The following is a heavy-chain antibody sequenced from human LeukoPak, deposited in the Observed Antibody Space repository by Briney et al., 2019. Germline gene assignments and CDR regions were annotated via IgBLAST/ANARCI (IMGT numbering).Heavy chain of an antibody. CDR2: IYTSGST. CDR1: GGSISSGSYY. D-gene: IGHD3-16*01. V-gene: IGHV4-61*02. Sequence: SETLSLTCTVSGGSISSGSYYWSWIRQPARKGLEWIGRIYTSGSTNYNPSLKSRVTISVDTSKNQFSLKLSSVTAADTAVYYCASETATGGNYWGQGTLVTVSS. J-gene: IGHJ4*02. CDR3: ASETATGGNY.